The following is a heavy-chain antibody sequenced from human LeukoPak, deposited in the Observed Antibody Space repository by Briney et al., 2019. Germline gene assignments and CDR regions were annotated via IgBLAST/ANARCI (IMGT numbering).Heavy chain of an antibody. V-gene: IGHV3-53*01. CDR2: IYSGGST. CDR3: ASTSSGWSHFDY. J-gene: IGHJ4*02. D-gene: IGHD6-19*01. CDR1: GFIVSSNY. Sequence: GGSLRLSCAASGFIVSSNYMTWVRQAPGKGLEWVSVIYSGGSTYYADSVKGRFTISRDNSKNALYLQMNSLRAEDTAVYYCASTSSGWSHFDYWGQGTLVTVSS.